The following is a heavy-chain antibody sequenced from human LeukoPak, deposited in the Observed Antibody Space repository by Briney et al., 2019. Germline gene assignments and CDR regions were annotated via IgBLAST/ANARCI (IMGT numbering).Heavy chain of an antibody. V-gene: IGHV4-59*01. Sequence: SETLSLTCTVSGGSISSYYWSWIRQPPGKGLEWIGYIYYSGSTNYNPSLKSRVTISVDTSKNQFSLKLSSVTAADTAVYYCARLRLDCSGGSCYSLMDYWGQGTLVTVSS. CDR2: IYYSGST. J-gene: IGHJ4*02. D-gene: IGHD2-15*01. CDR3: ARLRLDCSGGSCYSLMDY. CDR1: GGSISSYY.